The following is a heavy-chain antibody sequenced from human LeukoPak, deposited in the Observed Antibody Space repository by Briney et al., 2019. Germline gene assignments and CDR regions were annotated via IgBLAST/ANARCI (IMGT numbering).Heavy chain of an antibody. CDR1: GYSISSGYY. D-gene: IGHD6-19*01. CDR3: AREVAGVGY. V-gene: IGHV4-38-2*02. Sequence: PSETLSLTCTVSGYSISSGYYWGWIRQPPGKGLEWIGSIYYSGSTYYNPSLKSRVTISVDTSKNQFSLKLSSVTAADTAVYYCAREVAGVGYWGQGTLVTVSS. CDR2: IYYSGST. J-gene: IGHJ4*02.